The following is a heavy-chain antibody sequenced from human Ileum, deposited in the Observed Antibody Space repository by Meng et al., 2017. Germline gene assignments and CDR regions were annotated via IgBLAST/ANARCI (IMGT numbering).Heavy chain of an antibody. D-gene: IGHD6-13*01. Sequence: QVQLQQCGAGLLKPSETLSLTCGVYGGPSSGYYWSWIRQHPGKGLEWIGYIYYSGTTYYNPSLKSRVTISVDTSKNQFSLKLSSVTAADTAVYYCAREPPAAAGTGADYWGQGTLVTVSS. V-gene: IGHV4-34*01. J-gene: IGHJ4*02. CDR2: IYYSGTT. CDR1: GGPSSGYY. CDR3: AREPPAAAGTGADY.